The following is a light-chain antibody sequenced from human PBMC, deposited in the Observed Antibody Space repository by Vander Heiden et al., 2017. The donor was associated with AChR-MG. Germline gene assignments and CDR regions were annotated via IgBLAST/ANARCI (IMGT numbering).Light chain of an antibody. V-gene: IGLV2-14*03. CDR2: DVA. J-gene: IGLJ2*01. CDR3: SSYVLSSASWI. Sequence: QSALTQPASVSGSPGQSITISCTGASSDFGAYKYVAWYQVHPGKAPKLLIYDVAKWPSGVSTRFSGSRSGNTASLTISALQAEDEADYYCSSYVLSSASWIFGGGTKLTVL. CDR1: SSDFGAYKY.